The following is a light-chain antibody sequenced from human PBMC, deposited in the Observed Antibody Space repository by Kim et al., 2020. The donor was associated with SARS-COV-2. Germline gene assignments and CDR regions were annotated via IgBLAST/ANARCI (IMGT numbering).Light chain of an antibody. Sequence: GSPGDRATLSCRASQSISTNVAWYQHKPGQAPRLLIYGASTRATGIPARFSGSGSGTEFTLTISSLQSEDFAVYYCQQYSNWPRTFGQGTKVDIK. CDR3: QQYSNWPRT. CDR2: GAS. CDR1: QSISTN. V-gene: IGKV3-15*01. J-gene: IGKJ1*01.